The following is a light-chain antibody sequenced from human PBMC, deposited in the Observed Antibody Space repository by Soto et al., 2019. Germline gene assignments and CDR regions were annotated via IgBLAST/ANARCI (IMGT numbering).Light chain of an antibody. CDR2: EAS. CDR1: HDISTY. J-gene: IGKJ5*01. Sequence: DIQLTQSPSLLSASVGDRVTITVRASHDISTYLAWYQQKPGKAPKLMIYEASTLQSGVPSRFSGSGSGTEFTLTISGLLPEDFATYHCQQLNTLPFTFGQGTRLEIK. V-gene: IGKV1-9*01. CDR3: QQLNTLPFT.